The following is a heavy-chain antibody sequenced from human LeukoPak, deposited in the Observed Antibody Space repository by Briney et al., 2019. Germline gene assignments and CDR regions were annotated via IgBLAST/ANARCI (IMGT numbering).Heavy chain of an antibody. Sequence: GASVKVSRKASGYTFTSYYMHWVRQAPGQGLEWMGIINPSGGSTSYAQKFQGRVTMTRDTSISTAYMELSRLRSDDTAVYYCARDPVSIAAAGTFPYYYYMDVWGKGTTVTISS. J-gene: IGHJ6*03. CDR3: ARDPVSIAAAGTFPYYYYMDV. D-gene: IGHD6-13*01. V-gene: IGHV1-46*01. CDR1: GYTFTSYY. CDR2: INPSGGST.